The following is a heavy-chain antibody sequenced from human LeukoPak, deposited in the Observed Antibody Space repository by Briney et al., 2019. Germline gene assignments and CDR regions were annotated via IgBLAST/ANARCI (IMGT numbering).Heavy chain of an antibody. V-gene: IGHV1-69*01. J-gene: IGHJ5*02. Sequence: ASVKVSCKASGGTFSSYAISWVRQAPGQGLEWMGGIIPIFGTANYAQKFQGRVTITADESTSTAYMELSSLRSEDTAVYYCAREMVAANYNRFDPWGQGTLVTVSS. CDR3: AREMVAANYNRFDP. CDR2: IIPIFGTA. D-gene: IGHD2-15*01. CDR1: GGTFSSYA.